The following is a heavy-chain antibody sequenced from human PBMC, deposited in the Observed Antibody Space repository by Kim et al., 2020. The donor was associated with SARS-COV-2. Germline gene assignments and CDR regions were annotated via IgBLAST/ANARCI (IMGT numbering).Heavy chain of an antibody. CDR3: AKEPEPIRITMVRGVMAV. V-gene: IGHV3-23*01. D-gene: IGHD3-10*01. CDR2: ISGSGGST. CDR1: GFTFSSYA. J-gene: IGHJ6*02. Sequence: GGSLRLSCAASGFTFSSYAMSWVRQAPGKGLEWVSAISGSGGSTYYADSVKGRFTISRDNSKNTLYLQMNSLRTEDTAVYYCAKEPEPIRITMVRGVMAVWGQGTTVTVSS.